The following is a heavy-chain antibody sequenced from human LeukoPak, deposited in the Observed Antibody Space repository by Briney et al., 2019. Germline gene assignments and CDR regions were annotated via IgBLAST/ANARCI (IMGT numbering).Heavy chain of an antibody. J-gene: IGHJ3*02. CDR2: VNSDGSST. Sequence: GGSLRLSCAASGFTFSSYWMSWVRQAPGKGLVWVSRVNSDGSSTSYADSVKGRFTISRDNAKNTLHLQMNSLRVEDTAVYYCARVFVDIVATIRGGAFDIWGQGTMVTVSS. D-gene: IGHD5-12*01. CDR1: GFTFSSYW. V-gene: IGHV3-74*01. CDR3: ARVFVDIVATIRGGAFDI.